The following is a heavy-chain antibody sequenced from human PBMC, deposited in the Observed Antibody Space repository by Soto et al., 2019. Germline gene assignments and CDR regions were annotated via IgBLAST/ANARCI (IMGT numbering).Heavy chain of an antibody. CDR1: GGSISSYY. J-gene: IGHJ4*02. D-gene: IGHD4-17*01. CDR3: ARHLAPDGDYAFDY. Sequence: SETLSLTCTVSGGSISSYYWSWIRQPPGKGLEWIGYIYYSGSTKYSPSLKSRVTISVDTSKNQFSLKLSSVTAADTAVYYCARHLAPDGDYAFDYWGQGTLVTVSS. V-gene: IGHV4-59*08. CDR2: IYYSGST.